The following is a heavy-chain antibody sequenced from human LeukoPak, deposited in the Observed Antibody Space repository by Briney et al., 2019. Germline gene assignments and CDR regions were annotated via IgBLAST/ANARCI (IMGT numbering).Heavy chain of an antibody. D-gene: IGHD3-22*01. CDR3: TRTYYYDSSGSI. V-gene: IGHV3-49*04. J-gene: IGHJ6*02. CDR2: IRSKAYGGTT. Sequence: PGGSLRLSCTASGFTFGDYAMSWVRQAPGKGLEWVGFIRSKAYGGTTEYAESVKGRFTISRDDSKSIVYLQMNSLKTEDTAVYYCTRTYYYDSSGSIWGQGTTVTVSS. CDR1: GFTFGDYA.